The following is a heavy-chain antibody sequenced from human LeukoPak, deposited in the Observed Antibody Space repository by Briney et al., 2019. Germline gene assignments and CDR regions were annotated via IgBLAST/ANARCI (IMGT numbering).Heavy chain of an antibody. Sequence: ASVKVSCKASGYTFTTYGISWMRQAPGRGLEWMGWISAYNGDTKYAQKFQGRVTMTTETPTSTAYMELRSLRYDDTAVYYCARDLVAARPGWFDPWGQGTLVTVSS. V-gene: IGHV1-18*01. CDR2: ISAYNGDT. CDR1: GYTFTTYG. D-gene: IGHD6-6*01. J-gene: IGHJ5*02. CDR3: ARDLVAARPGWFDP.